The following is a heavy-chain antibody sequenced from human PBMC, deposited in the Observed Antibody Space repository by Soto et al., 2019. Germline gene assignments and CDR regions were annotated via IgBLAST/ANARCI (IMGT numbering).Heavy chain of an antibody. D-gene: IGHD2-15*01. V-gene: IGHV4-30-4*01. Sequence: PSETLSLTCTVSGGSISSGDYYWSWIRQPPGKGLEWIGYIYYSGSTYYNPSLKSRVTISVDTSKNQFSLKLSSVTAADTAVYYCARAKLVYCSGGSCYSGYDYWGQGTLVTVSS. CDR3: ARAKLVYCSGGSCYSGYDY. CDR2: IYYSGST. J-gene: IGHJ4*02. CDR1: GGSISSGDYY.